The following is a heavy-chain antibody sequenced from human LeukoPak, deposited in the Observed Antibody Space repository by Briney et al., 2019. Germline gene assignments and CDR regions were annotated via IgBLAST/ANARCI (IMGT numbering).Heavy chain of an antibody. CDR2: ISAYNGNT. D-gene: IGHD2-2*01. Sequence: EASVKVSCKASGYTFTSYGISWVRQAPGQGLEWMGWISAYNGNTNYAQKLQGRVTMTTDTSTSTAYMELRSLRSDDTAVYYCARSDCSSTSCYAYYFDYWGQGILVTVSS. CDR3: ARSDCSSTSCYAYYFDY. J-gene: IGHJ4*02. CDR1: GYTFTSYG. V-gene: IGHV1-18*01.